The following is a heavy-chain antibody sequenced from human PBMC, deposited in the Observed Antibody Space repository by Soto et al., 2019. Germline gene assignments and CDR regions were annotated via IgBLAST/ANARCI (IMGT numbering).Heavy chain of an antibody. Sequence: ASVKVSCKACGYTFSSYAMHWVGQAPGQRPEWMGWINTGNGNTKYSENFQGRATITRDTSASTAYMELSSLGSDDTAVYYCARAGDDCINASCYMIYYWGQGTPVTVSS. CDR1: GYTFSSYA. CDR2: INTGNGNT. D-gene: IGHD2-2*02. J-gene: IGHJ4*02. V-gene: IGHV1-3*04. CDR3: ARAGDDCINASCYMIYY.